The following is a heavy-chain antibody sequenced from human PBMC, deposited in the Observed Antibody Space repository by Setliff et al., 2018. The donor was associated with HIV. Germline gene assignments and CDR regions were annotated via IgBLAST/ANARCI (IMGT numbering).Heavy chain of an antibody. CDR2: IYYSGSTYYYGGST. D-gene: IGHD6-6*01. CDR3: ARHDTEYSSYPIDY. CDR1: GYPIDSGFY. Sequence: SETLSLTCAVYGYPIDSGFYWGWIRQPPGKGLEWIGFIYYSGSTYYYGGSTYYNPSLKSRVTISVDTSKNQFSLKLSSVTAADTAVYYCARHDTEYSSYPIDYWGQGNLVTVSS. V-gene: IGHV4-38-2*01. J-gene: IGHJ4*02.